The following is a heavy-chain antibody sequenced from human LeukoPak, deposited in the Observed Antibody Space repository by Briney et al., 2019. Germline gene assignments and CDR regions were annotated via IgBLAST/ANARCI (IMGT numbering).Heavy chain of an antibody. J-gene: IGHJ3*02. CDR1: GGTFSSYA. V-gene: IGHV1-69*04. CDR2: IIPILGIA. Sequence: SVNVSCKASGGTFSSYAISWVRQAAGQGLEGMGRIIPILGIANYAQKFQGRVTITADKSTSTAYMELSSLRSEDTAVYYCARDSPHKDAFDIWGQGTMVTASS. CDR3: ARDSPHKDAFDI.